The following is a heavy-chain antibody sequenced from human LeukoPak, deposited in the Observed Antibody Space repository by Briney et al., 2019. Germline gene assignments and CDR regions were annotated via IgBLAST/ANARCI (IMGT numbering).Heavy chain of an antibody. CDR2: INHSGST. CDR3: ARVYSSGYSDDY. D-gene: IGHD3-22*01. Sequence: SETLSLTCAVYGGSFSGYYWSWIRQPPGKGLEWIGEINHSGSTNYNPSLKSRVTISVDTSKNQFSLKLSSVTAADTAVYYCARVYSSGYSDDYWGQGTLVTVSP. J-gene: IGHJ4*02. V-gene: IGHV4-34*01. CDR1: GGSFSGYY.